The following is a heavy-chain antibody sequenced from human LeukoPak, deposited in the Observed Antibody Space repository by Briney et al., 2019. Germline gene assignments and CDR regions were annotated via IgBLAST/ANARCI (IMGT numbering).Heavy chain of an antibody. J-gene: IGHJ4*02. CDR3: ARGSDTYDYVWGSYRYRSLDY. CDR2: ISYDGSNK. D-gene: IGHD3-16*02. V-gene: IGHV3-30-3*01. Sequence: GGSLRLSCAASGFTFSSYAMHWVRQAPGKGLEWVAVISYDGSNKYYADSVKGRFTISRDNSKNTLYLRMNSLRAEDTAVYYCARGSDTYDYVWGSYRYRSLDYWGQGTLVTVSS. CDR1: GFTFSSYA.